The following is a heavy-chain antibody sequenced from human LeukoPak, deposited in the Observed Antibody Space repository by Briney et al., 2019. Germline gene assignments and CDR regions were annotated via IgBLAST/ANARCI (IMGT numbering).Heavy chain of an antibody. V-gene: IGHV4-59*01. CDR2: IYYSGST. CDR1: GGSISTYY. J-gene: IGHJ4*02. CDR3: ATSPAKYYFDY. Sequence: SETLSHTCTVSGGSISTYYWSWIRQPPGKGLEWIGYIYYSGSTTYNPSLKSRLTISVDTSKNQFSLKLSSVTAADTAVYYCATSPAKYYFDYWGQGTLVTVSS.